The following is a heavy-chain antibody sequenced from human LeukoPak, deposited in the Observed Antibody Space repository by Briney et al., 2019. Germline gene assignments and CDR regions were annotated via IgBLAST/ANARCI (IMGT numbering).Heavy chain of an antibody. CDR1: GFTFSSYS. CDR3: AVDLAQLAVDY. J-gene: IGHJ4*02. CDR2: ISGSGGRT. Sequence: PGGSLRLSRAASGFTFSSYSMSWVRQAPGKGLEWVSAISGSGGRTYYADSVKGRFTISRDNSKNTLYLQMNSLRAEDTAVYYCAVDLAQLAVDYWGQGTLVTVSS. V-gene: IGHV3-23*01. D-gene: IGHD6-13*01.